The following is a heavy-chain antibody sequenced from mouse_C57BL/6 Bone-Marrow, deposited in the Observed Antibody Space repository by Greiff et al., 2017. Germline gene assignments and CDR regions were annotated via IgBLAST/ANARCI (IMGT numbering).Heavy chain of an antibody. Sequence: EVKLVESGEGLVKPGGSLKLSCAASGFTFSSYAMSWVRQTPEKRLEWVAYISSGGDYIYYADTVKGRFTISRDNARNTLYLQMSSLKSEDTAMYYCTRGRGYYYGSSPYWYFDVWGTGTTVTVSS. CDR2: ISSGGDYI. CDR3: TRGRGYYYGSSPYWYFDV. CDR1: GFTFSSYA. V-gene: IGHV5-9-1*02. J-gene: IGHJ1*03. D-gene: IGHD1-1*01.